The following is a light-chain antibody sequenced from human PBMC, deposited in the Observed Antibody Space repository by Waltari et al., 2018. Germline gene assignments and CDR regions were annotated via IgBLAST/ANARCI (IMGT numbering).Light chain of an antibody. CDR2: DVN. CDR3: SSYTTGSTRYV. J-gene: IGLJ1*01. V-gene: IGLV2-14*03. CDR1: NSDIGAYNF. Sequence: QSALTQPASVSGSPGQSITISCTGTNSDIGAYNFVSWYQKHPGKAPKVMIYDVNSRPSGVSSRFSGSKSGNTASLTISGLQAEDEADYYCSSYTTGSTRYVFGSGTKVTVL.